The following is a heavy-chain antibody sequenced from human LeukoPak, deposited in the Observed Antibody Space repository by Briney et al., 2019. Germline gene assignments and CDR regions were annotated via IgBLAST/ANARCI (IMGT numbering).Heavy chain of an antibody. J-gene: IGHJ4*02. CDR3: ARGSVRGVINGY. CDR2: ISSSSSYI. V-gene: IGHV3-21*01. CDR1: GFTFSSYS. Sequence: GGSLRLSCAASGFTFSSYSMSWVRQAPGKGLEWVSSISSSSSYIYYADSVKGRFTIPRDNAKNSLYLQMNSLRAEDTAVYYCARGSVRGVINGYWGQGTLVTVSS. D-gene: IGHD3-10*01.